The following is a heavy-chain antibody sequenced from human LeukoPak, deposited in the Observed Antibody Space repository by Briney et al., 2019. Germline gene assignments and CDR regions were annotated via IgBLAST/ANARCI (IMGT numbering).Heavy chain of an antibody. V-gene: IGHV1-18*01. D-gene: IGHD4-17*01. CDR1: GYTFTSYG. Sequence: GASVKVSCKASGYTFTSYGISWVRQAPGQGLEWMGWISAYNGNTNYAQKLQGRVTMTTDTSTSTAYMELRSLRSDDTAVYYCAREPEGMTTEYYFDYWGQGTLVTVSS. J-gene: IGHJ4*02. CDR3: AREPEGMTTEYYFDY. CDR2: ISAYNGNT.